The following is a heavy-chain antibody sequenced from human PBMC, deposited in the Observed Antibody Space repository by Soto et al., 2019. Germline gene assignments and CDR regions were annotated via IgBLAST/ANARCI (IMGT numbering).Heavy chain of an antibody. CDR2: IYYIGNT. V-gene: IGHV4-39*01. D-gene: IGHD4-17*01. Sequence: QLQLQESGSGLVKPSETLSLTCIVSNGSISSRSSYWGWIRKTPGKVLEWIGSIYYIGNTYYNPHLKSRVTISIDTSKTQFSLKMHSVTAADTAVYFFGGQDYGAKGYYFENWGQGALVTVSS. J-gene: IGHJ4*02. CDR1: NGSISSRSSY. CDR3: GGQDYGAKGYYFEN.